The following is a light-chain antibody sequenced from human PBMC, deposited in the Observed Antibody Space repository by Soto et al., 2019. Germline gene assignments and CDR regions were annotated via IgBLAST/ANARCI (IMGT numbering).Light chain of an antibody. V-gene: IGLV2-14*01. Sequence: QAVVTQPASVSGSPGQSITISCTGTSSDVGGYNYVAWYQQHPGKAPKLMIYEVSNRPSGISYRFSGSKSDNTASLTISGLQAEDEADYFCSSYSSRTLDVVFGGGTKVTVL. J-gene: IGLJ2*01. CDR1: SSDVGGYNY. CDR2: EVS. CDR3: SSYSSRTLDVV.